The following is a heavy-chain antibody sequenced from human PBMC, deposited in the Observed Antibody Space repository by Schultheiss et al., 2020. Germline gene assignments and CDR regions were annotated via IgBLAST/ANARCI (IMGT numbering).Heavy chain of an antibody. CDR2: INPSGGST. CDR3: AGDSSGYYHWAFDI. V-gene: IGHV1-46*01. J-gene: IGHJ3*02. Sequence: ASVKVSCKASRYTFSKYFTQWVRQGPGQGLEWMGIINPSGGSTSYAQKFQGRVTITADESTSTAYMELSSLRSEDTAVYYCAGDSSGYYHWAFDIWGQGTMVNVS. CDR1: RYTFSKYF. D-gene: IGHD3-22*01.